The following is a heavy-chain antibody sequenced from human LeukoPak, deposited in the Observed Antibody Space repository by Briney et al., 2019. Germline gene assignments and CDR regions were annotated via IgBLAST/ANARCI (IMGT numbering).Heavy chain of an antibody. Sequence: GGSLRLACAASGFTFSSYAMSWVRQAPGKGLEWVSAISGSGSSTYYADSVKGRFTISRDNSNNTLYLQMNSLRAEDTAVYYCAKSKSGCSSTSCYAISFDYPGQATKVAVSS. CDR2: ISGSGSST. D-gene: IGHD2-2*01. V-gene: IGHV3-23*01. CDR3: AKSKSGCSSTSCYAISFDY. J-gene: IGHJ4*02. CDR1: GFTFSSYA.